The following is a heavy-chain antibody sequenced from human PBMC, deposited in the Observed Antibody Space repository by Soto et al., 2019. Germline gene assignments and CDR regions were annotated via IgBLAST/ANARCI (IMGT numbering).Heavy chain of an antibody. V-gene: IGHV1-18*01. CDR2: ISAYNGNT. Sequence: ASVKVSCKASGYTFTSYGISWVRQAPGQGLEWMGWISAYNGNTNYAQKLQGRVTMTTDTSTSTAYMELRSLRSDDTAVYYCARAGYYDFWSGTTDFDYWGQGTLVTSPQ. J-gene: IGHJ4*02. CDR3: ARAGYYDFWSGTTDFDY. CDR1: GYTFTSYG. D-gene: IGHD3-3*01.